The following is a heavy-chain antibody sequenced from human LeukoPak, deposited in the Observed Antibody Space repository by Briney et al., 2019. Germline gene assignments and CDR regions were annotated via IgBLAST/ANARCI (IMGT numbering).Heavy chain of an antibody. D-gene: IGHD3-10*01. CDR2: ISSSSSYI. CDR3: ARIGRFGELTFDY. V-gene: IGHV3-21*01. Sequence: NPGGSLRLSCAASGFTFSSYSMNWVRQAPGKGLEWVSSISSSSSYIYYADSVKGRFTISRDNAKNSLYLQMNSLRAEDTAVYYCARIGRFGELTFDYWGQGTLVTVSS. J-gene: IGHJ4*02. CDR1: GFTFSSYS.